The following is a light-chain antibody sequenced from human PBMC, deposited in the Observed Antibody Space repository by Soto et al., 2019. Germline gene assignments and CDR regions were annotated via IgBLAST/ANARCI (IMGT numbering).Light chain of an antibody. J-gene: IGKJ4*01. CDR1: QSVSNDF. CDR3: QQRSNWPLT. CDR2: GAY. Sequence: IVLTQSPGILSLSPGPRVTLSCRASQSVSNDFLAWYQQKPGQAPRLLIYGAYTRATDVPDRFSCSWSGTDFTLTISSLEPEDVAVYYCQQRSNWPLTFGGVTKVDI. V-gene: IGKV3D-20*02.